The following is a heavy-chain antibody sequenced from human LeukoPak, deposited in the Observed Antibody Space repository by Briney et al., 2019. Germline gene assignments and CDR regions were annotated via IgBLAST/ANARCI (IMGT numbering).Heavy chain of an antibody. CDR2: VSYRGDT. V-gene: IGHV4-39*07. CDR3: ARDRGLAARPRGYFDY. CDR1: GGSISINDYF. D-gene: IGHD6-6*01. J-gene: IGHJ4*02. Sequence: SETLSLTCAVSGGSISINDYFWAWIRQSPGKGLEWIGSVSYRGDTYYNPSLQSRVTISVDTPKNQFSLKLSSVTAADTAVYYCARDRGLAARPRGYFDYWGQGTLVTVSS.